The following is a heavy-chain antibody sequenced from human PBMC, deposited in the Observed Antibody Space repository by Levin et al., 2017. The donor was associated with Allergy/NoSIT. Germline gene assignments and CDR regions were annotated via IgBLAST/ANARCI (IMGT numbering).Heavy chain of an antibody. J-gene: IGHJ4*02. CDR3: ARHTVVAGGLGFDY. CDR2: ISNNSSYI. Sequence: ASVKVSCAASGFTFSSYSMNWVRQAPGKGLEWVSSISNNSSYIYNADSLKGRFTISRDNAKNSLYLQMHSLRADDTAVYYCARHTVVAGGLGFDYWGQGTLVTVSS. CDR1: GFTFSSYS. D-gene: IGHD4-23*01. V-gene: IGHV3-21*03.